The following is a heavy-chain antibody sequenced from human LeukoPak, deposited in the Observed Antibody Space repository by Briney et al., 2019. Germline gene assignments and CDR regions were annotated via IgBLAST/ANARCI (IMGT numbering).Heavy chain of an antibody. CDR2: IWYDGSNK. CDR1: GFTFSSYG. Sequence: PGRSLRLSCAASGFTFSSYGMHWVRQAPGKGLEWVAVIWYDGSNKYYADSVKGRFTISRDNSKNTLYLQMNSLRAEDTAVYYCARDLGLYNWNLGGVGYWGQGTLVTVSS. D-gene: IGHD1-7*01. J-gene: IGHJ4*02. CDR3: ARDLGLYNWNLGGVGY. V-gene: IGHV3-33*01.